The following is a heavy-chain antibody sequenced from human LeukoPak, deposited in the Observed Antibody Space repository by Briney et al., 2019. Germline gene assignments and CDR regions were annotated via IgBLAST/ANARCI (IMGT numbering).Heavy chain of an antibody. V-gene: IGHV3-7*01. Sequence: PGGSLRLSCAASGFTFSSYWMSWVRQAPGKGLEWVANIKQDGSEKYYVDSVKGRFTISRDNAKNSLYLQMNSLRAEDTAVYYCARAGTEYYYDSSGYYRTWGQGTPVTVSS. CDR1: GFTFSSYW. CDR2: IKQDGSEK. D-gene: IGHD3-22*01. CDR3: ARAGTEYYYDSSGYYRT. J-gene: IGHJ5*02.